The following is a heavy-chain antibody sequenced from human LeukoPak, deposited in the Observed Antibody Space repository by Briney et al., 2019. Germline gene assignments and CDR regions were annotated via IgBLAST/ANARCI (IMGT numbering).Heavy chain of an antibody. D-gene: IGHD6-19*01. J-gene: IGHJ4*02. CDR1: GFTFSSYS. Sequence: GGSLRLSCAASGFTFSSYSMNWVRQAPGKGLEWVSSISSSSSYIYYADSVKGRFTISRDNAKNSLNLQMNSLRAEDTAVYYCARGIAVAGTPYFDYWGQGTLVTVSS. CDR2: ISSSSSYI. CDR3: ARGIAVAGTPYFDY. V-gene: IGHV3-21*01.